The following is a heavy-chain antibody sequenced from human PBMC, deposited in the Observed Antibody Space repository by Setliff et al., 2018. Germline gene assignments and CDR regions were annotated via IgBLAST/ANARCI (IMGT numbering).Heavy chain of an antibody. J-gene: IGHJ4*02. Sequence: ESLKISCAASGFTFSTYAMTWVRQAPGKGLEWVSSIHGEGINTYYADSVKGRFTISRDNSKNTLFLQMNSLRADDTAVYYCMKKIIAGGGPPYDYFDYWGQGTLVTVSS. CDR3: MKKIIAGGGPPYDYFDY. D-gene: IGHD1-26*01. CDR1: GFTFSTYA. V-gene: IGHV3-23*01. CDR2: IHGEGINT.